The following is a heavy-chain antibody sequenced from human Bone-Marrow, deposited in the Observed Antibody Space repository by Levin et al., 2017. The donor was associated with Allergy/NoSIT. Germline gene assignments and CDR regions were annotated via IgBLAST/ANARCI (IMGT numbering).Heavy chain of an antibody. J-gene: IGHJ5*02. V-gene: IGHV3-53*01. CDR3: ARDRHCISNTCYGA. D-gene: IGHD2/OR15-2a*01. CDR2: IYSGGGV. Sequence: GESLKISCAVSGFTVSNNFMIWYRQAPGKGLEWVSLIYSGGGVYYADSVKGRFTISRDSSKNTLYLQMNSLRAEDTAVYYCARDRHCISNTCYGAWGQGTPVTVSS. CDR1: GFTVSNNF.